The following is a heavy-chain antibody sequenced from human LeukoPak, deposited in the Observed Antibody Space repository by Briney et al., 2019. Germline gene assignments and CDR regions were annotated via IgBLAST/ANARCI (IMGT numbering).Heavy chain of an antibody. CDR2: IWYDGSNK. J-gene: IGHJ6*02. Sequence: GGSLRLSCAASGFSVSSNYLTWVRQAPGKGLEWVAVIWYDGSNKYYADSVKGRFTISRDNSKNTLYLQMNSLRAEDTAVYYCARDRRNYYYGMDVWGQGTTVTVSS. CDR1: GFSVSSNY. CDR3: ARDRRNYYYGMDV. V-gene: IGHV3-33*08.